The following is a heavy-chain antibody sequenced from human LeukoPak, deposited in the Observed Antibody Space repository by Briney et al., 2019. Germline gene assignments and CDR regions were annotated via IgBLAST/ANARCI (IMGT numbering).Heavy chain of an antibody. J-gene: IGHJ6*02. CDR1: GFTFSSYA. V-gene: IGHV3-30-3*01. Sequence: GGSLRLSCAASGFTFSSYAMHWVRQAPGKGLEWVAVISYDGSNKYYADSVKGRFTISRDNSKNTLYLQMNSLRAEDTAVYYCARDLGWNYVYGMDVWGQGTTVIVS. D-gene: IGHD1-7*01. CDR3: ARDLGWNYVYGMDV. CDR2: ISYDGSNK.